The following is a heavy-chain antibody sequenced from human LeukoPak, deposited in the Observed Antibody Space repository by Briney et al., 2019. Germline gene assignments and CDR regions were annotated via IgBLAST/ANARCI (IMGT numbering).Heavy chain of an antibody. CDR2: ISGDGGST. CDR3: AKDMSPPGDYGDYYYYGMDV. CDR1: GFTFDDYA. V-gene: IGHV3-43*02. J-gene: IGHJ6*02. Sequence: GGSLRLSCAASGFTFDDYAMHWVRQAPGKGLEWVSLISGDGGSTYYADSVKGRFTISRDNSKNSLYLQMNSLRTEDTALYYCAKDMSPPGDYGDYYYYGMDVWGQGTTVTVSS. D-gene: IGHD4-17*01.